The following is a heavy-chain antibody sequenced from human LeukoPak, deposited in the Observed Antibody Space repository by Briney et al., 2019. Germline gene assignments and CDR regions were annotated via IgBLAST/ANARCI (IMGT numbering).Heavy chain of an antibody. D-gene: IGHD2-2*01. CDR2: IIPIFGTA. Sequence: ASVKVSCKASGGTFSSYAISWVRQAPGQGLEWMGGIIPIFGTANYAQKFQGRVTITADESTSTAYMELSSLRSEDTAVYYRARGVVPAAHTGNWFDPWGQGTLVTVSS. J-gene: IGHJ5*02. CDR3: ARGVVPAAHTGNWFDP. V-gene: IGHV1-69*13. CDR1: GGTFSSYA.